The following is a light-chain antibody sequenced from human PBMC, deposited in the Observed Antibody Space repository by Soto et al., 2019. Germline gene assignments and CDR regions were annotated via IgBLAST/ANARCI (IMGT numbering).Light chain of an antibody. CDR3: LLSYNGPYV. CDR2: DTT. V-gene: IGLV7-46*01. CDR1: TGAVTNGHY. Sequence: QSVERHEPSLTVSPGCTVTLTCGSSTGAVTNGHYPYWFQQKPGQAPRTLIYDTTNRHSWTPARFSGSLLGGKAALTLSGAQPEHEAEYYCLLSYNGPYVFGTGTKVTVL. J-gene: IGLJ1*01.